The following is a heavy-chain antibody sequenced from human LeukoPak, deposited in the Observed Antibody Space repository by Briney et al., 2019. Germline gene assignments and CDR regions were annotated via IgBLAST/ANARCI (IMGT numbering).Heavy chain of an antibody. V-gene: IGHV3-21*01. CDR1: GFTFSSYS. CDR2: ISSSSSYI. D-gene: IGHD2-2*01. CDR3: ARDPKNRGYCSSTSCYEVDY. Sequence: GGSLRLSCAASGFTFSSYSMNWVRQAPGKGLEWVSSISSSSSYIYYADSVKGRFTISRDNAKNSLYLQMNSLRAEETAVYYCARDPKNRGYCSSTSCYEVDYWGQGTLVTVSS. J-gene: IGHJ4*02.